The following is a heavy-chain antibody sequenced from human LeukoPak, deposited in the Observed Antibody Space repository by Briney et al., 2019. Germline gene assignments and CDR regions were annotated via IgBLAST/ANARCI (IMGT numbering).Heavy chain of an antibody. D-gene: IGHD3-22*01. J-gene: IGHJ4*02. Sequence: PGGPLRLSCAASGFTFSSYAMSWARQAPGKGLEWVSAISGSGGSTYYADSVKGRFTISRDNSKNTLYLQMNSLRAEDTAVYYCAKAAKYYYDSSGCFDYWGQGTLVTVSS. V-gene: IGHV3-23*01. CDR2: ISGSGGST. CDR1: GFTFSSYA. CDR3: AKAAKYYYDSSGCFDY.